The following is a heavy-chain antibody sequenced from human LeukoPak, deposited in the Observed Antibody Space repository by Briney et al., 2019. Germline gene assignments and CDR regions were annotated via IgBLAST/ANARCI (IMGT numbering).Heavy chain of an antibody. V-gene: IGHV3-7*01. Sequence: GGSLRLSCAASGFSFSNFWMSWVRQAPGKGLEWVANIKPDGSATNYVDSVKGRFTISRDNAKNSLDLQMNSLRAEDTAVHYCARGGGSSSWGQGTLVTVSS. J-gene: IGHJ5*02. CDR2: IKPDGSAT. CDR1: GFSFSNFW. D-gene: IGHD6-6*01. CDR3: ARGGGSSS.